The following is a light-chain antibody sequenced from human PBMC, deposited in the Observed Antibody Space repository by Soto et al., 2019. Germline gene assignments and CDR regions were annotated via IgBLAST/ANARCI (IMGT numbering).Light chain of an antibody. V-gene: IGKV1-39*01. J-gene: IGKJ2*01. CDR2: AAP. CDR1: QSISSY. Sequence: DIQMTQSPSSLSASVGDRVTITCRASQSISSYLNWYQQKPGKAPKRLIYAAPSLQSGVPSRFSGSGSGTDFTLTISSLQPEDFATYYCQQSYSTPPNTFGQGTKLEIK. CDR3: QQSYSTPPNT.